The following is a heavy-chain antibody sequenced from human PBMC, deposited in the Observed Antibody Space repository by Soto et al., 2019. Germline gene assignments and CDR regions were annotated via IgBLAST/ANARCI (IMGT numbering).Heavy chain of an antibody. V-gene: IGHV4-34*01. J-gene: IGHJ4*02. CDR2: INNSGST. CDR1: GGSFSGYY. D-gene: IGHD3-3*01. Sequence: QVQLQQWGAGLLKPSETLSLTCAVYGGSFSGYYWCWIRQPPGKGLEWIGEINNSGSTNYNTSLKSRVTISVDTPKNQFSLKLRSVTAADTAVYYCARGLYPPTYYDFWSGYYTGGSFDYWGQGTLVTVSS. CDR3: ARGLYPPTYYDFWSGYYTGGSFDY.